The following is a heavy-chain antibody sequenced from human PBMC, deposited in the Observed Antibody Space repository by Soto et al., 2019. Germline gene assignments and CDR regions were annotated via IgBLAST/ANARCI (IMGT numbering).Heavy chain of an antibody. CDR2: INHIGST. CDR3: ARGALLRRYGDYGNYYYGMDV. V-gene: IGHV4-34*01. Sequence: PSETLSLTCAVYGGSFSGYYWSWIRQPPGKGLEWIGEINHIGSTNYNPSLKSRVTISVDTSKNQFSLKLSSVTAADTAVYYCARGALLRRYGDYGNYYYGMDVWGQGTTVT. J-gene: IGHJ6*02. CDR1: GGSFSGYY. D-gene: IGHD4-17*01.